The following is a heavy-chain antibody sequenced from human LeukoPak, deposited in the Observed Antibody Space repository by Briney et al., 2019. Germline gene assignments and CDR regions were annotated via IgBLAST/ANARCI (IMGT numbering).Heavy chain of an antibody. CDR1: DFSFGNFY. J-gene: IGHJ4*02. CDR2: ISSSSTYI. V-gene: IGHV3-21*01. CDR3: MSGRTMADN. D-gene: IGHD1/OR15-1a*01. Sequence: GGSLRLSCAASDFSFGNFYMNWVRQAPGEGLEWVSSISSSSTYISYSDSVKGRFTISRDNAKRSVFLHMNSLRAEDTAVYYCMSGRTMADNWGQGTLVTVFS.